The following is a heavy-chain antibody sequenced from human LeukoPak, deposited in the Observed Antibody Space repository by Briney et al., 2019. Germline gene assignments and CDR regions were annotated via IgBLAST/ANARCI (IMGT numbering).Heavy chain of an antibody. V-gene: IGHV3-13*01. J-gene: IGHJ4*02. CDR3: ARGGGYTYGYYFDS. CDR2: IGTAGDT. Sequence: RAGGSLRLSCAASGFTFSSYDMHWVRQVTGKGLEWVSAIGTAGDTYYLGSVKGRFTISGENAKNSLYLQMNSLRAGDTAVYYCARGGGYTYGYYFDSWGQGTLVTVSS. D-gene: IGHD5-18*01. CDR1: GFTFSSYD.